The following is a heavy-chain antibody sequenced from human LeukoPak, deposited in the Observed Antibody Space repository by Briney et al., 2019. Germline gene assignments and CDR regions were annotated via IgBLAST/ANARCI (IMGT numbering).Heavy chain of an antibody. CDR2: ISYDGSNK. Sequence: PGGSLRLSCAASGFTFRSYAMHWVRQAPGKGLEWVAVISYDGSNKYYADSVKGRFTISRDNSKNTLYLQMGSLRAEDMAVYYCARAQTRYSGSPGGAADYWGQGTLVTVSS. CDR1: GFTFRSYA. CDR3: ARAQTRYSGSPGGAADY. D-gene: IGHD1-26*01. J-gene: IGHJ4*02. V-gene: IGHV3-30*14.